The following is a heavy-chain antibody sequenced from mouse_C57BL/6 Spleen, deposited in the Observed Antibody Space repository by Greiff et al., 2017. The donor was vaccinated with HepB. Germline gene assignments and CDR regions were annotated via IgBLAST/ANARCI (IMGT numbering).Heavy chain of an antibody. CDR3: ARPDYYGGFAY. D-gene: IGHD1-1*01. V-gene: IGHV1-50*01. CDR2: IDPSDSYT. CDR1: GYTFTSYW. Sequence: QVQLQQPGAELVKPGASVKLSCKASGYTFTSYWMQWVKQRPGQGLEWIGEIDPSDSYTNYNQKFKGEATLTVDTSSSTAYMQLSSLTSEDSAVYYCARPDYYGGFAYWGQGTLVTVSA. J-gene: IGHJ3*01.